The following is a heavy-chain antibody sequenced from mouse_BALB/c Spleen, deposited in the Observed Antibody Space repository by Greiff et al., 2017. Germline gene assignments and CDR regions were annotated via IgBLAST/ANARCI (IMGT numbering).Heavy chain of an antibody. CDR2: ISSGSSTI. CDR3: ARAYGYDEGDYFDY. D-gene: IGHD2-2*01. Sequence: VQLKESGGGLVQPGGSRKLSCAASGFTFSSFGMHWVRQAPEKGLEWVAYISSGSSTIYYADTVKGRFTISRDNPKNTLFLQMTSLRSEDTAMYYCARAYGYDEGDYFDYWGQGTTLTVSS. V-gene: IGHV5-17*02. J-gene: IGHJ2*01. CDR1: GFTFSSFG.